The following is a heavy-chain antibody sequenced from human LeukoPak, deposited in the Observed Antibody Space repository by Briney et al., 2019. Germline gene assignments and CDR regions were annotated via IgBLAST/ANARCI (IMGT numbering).Heavy chain of an antibody. CDR1: GYTFTTYG. D-gene: IGHD3-9*01. Sequence: GASVKVSCKASGYTFTTYGISWARQAPGQGLEWMGWISAYNGDTNYAQKLQGRVTMTTDTSTSTVYMELRSLRFDDTAVYYCAREGDILTGYYPLDYWGQGTLVTVSS. CDR3: AREGDILTGYYPLDY. V-gene: IGHV1-18*01. J-gene: IGHJ4*02. CDR2: ISAYNGDT.